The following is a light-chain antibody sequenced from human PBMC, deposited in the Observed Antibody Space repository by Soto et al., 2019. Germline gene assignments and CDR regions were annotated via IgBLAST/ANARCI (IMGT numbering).Light chain of an antibody. CDR3: HQRQSWPRT. J-gene: IGKJ1*01. CDR2: GIS. Sequence: EIVLTQSPGTLSLSPGERATLSCRASQSVRGTSLAWYQQHPGQPPRLLIYGISTRATGIPARFSASGTGTDFTLTISDVQPEDFAVYYCHQRQSWPRTFGQGTKVDIK. CDR1: QSVRGTS. V-gene: IGKV3-11*01.